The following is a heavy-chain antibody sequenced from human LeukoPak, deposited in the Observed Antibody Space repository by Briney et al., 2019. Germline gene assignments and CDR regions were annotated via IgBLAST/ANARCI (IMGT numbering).Heavy chain of an antibody. Sequence: SETLSLTCAVYGGSFSGYYWSWIRQPPGKGLEWIGEINHSGSTNYNPSLKSRVTISVDTSKNQFSLKLSSVTAADTAVYYCARGRIWGGLPYQLPCQSFDYWGQGTLVTVSS. J-gene: IGHJ4*02. V-gene: IGHV4-34*01. CDR3: ARGRIWGGLPYQLPCQSFDY. D-gene: IGHD2-2*01. CDR1: GGSFSGYY. CDR2: INHSGST.